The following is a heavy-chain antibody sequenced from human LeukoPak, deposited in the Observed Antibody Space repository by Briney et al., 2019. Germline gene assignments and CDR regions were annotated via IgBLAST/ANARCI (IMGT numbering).Heavy chain of an antibody. Sequence: SVKVSCKASGGTFSSYAISRVRQAPGQGLEWMGGIIPIFGTANYAQKFQGRVTITTDESTSTAYTELSSLRFEDTDVYYCARPAGNYLLRYFDWLLYLDYWGQGTLVTVSS. D-gene: IGHD3-9*01. CDR3: ARPAGNYLLRYFDWLLYLDY. V-gene: IGHV1-69*05. J-gene: IGHJ4*02. CDR1: GGTFSSYA. CDR2: IIPIFGTA.